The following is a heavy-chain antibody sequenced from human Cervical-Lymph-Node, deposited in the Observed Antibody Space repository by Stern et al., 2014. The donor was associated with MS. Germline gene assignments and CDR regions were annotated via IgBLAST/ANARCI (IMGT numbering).Heavy chain of an antibody. V-gene: IGHV2-5*09. D-gene: IGHD3-10*01. Sequence: QVTLRESGPTLVKPTQTLTLTCTFSGFSLSTCGVGVGWIRQTHGKALEWLALIYCVDAKCYRPFQGNIPTTTKVTTKNQVVLTITNMNPVDTGTYYCAQTNYFASRSYSLYNWLDPWGQGTRVIVSS. CDR1: GFSLSTCGVG. J-gene: IGHJ5*02. CDR2: IYCVDAK. CDR3: AQTNYFASRSYSLYNWLDP.